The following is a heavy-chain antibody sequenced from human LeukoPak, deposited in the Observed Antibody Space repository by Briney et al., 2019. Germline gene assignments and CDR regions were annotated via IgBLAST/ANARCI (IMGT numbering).Heavy chain of an antibody. J-gene: IGHJ4*02. Sequence: GGSLRLSCAASGFTFSSYAMSWVRQAPGRGLEWVSAIGGSGGSTYYADSVKGRFTISRDNSKNTLYLQMNSLRAEDTAVYYCAKGENYDFWSGYYRFWGQGTLVTVSS. CDR3: AKGENYDFWSGYYRF. CDR2: IGGSGGST. CDR1: GFTFSSYA. D-gene: IGHD3-3*01. V-gene: IGHV3-23*01.